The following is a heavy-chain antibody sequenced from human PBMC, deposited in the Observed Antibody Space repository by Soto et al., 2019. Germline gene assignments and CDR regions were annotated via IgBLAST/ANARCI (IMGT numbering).Heavy chain of an antibody. D-gene: IGHD2-15*01. CDR2: IIPILGIA. CDR1: GGTFSSYT. J-gene: IGHJ4*02. V-gene: IGHV1-69*02. CDR3: ARPKWGVVVAATFDY. Sequence: QVQLGQSGAEVKKPGSSVKVSCKASGGTFSSYTISWVRQAPGQGLEWMGRIIPILGIANYAQKVQGRVTIPGDKSTSTAYMELSSLRSEDTAVYYCARPKWGVVVAATFDYWGQGTLVTVSS.